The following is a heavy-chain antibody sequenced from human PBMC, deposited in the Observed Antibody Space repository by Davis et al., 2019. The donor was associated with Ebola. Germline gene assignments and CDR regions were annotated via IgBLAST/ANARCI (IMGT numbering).Heavy chain of an antibody. Sequence: MPPETLSLTCTVSGDSISSRSYYWGWIRQPPGKGLEWMGYIWYSGSTNYNPSLKSRVTFSVDTSKNHLSLKLTSVTAADTAVYYCAREPSSRDSGMDVWGQGTTVTVSS. CDR2: IWYSGST. V-gene: IGHV4-61*03. J-gene: IGHJ6*02. CDR3: AREPSSRDSGMDV. D-gene: IGHD6-6*01. CDR1: GDSISSRSYY.